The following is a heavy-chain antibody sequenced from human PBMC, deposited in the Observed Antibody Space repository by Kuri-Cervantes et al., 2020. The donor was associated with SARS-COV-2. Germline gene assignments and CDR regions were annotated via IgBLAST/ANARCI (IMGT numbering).Heavy chain of an antibody. J-gene: IGHJ4*02. V-gene: IGHV3-74*01. D-gene: IGHD1-1*01. CDR3: VRDGDHWNFDY. Sequence: GGSLRLSCAASGFTFSGRWIHWVRQAPEKGLVWVSRINPDGSYTNNADSVKGRFTLSRDNAKNMLFLQMNSLRAEDTAVYYCVRDGDHWNFDYWGQGTLVTVSS. CDR2: INPDGSYT. CDR1: GFTFSGRW.